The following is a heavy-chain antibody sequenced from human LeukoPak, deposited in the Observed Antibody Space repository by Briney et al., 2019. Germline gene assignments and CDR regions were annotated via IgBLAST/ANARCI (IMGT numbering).Heavy chain of an antibody. CDR2: IYYSGST. CDR3: ARLYDSSGYYYTAAFDI. Sequence: SETLSLTCTVSGGSISSYYWSWIRQPPGKGLEWIGYIYYSGSTNYNPSLKSRVTISVDTSKNQFSLKLSSVTAADTAVYYCARLYDSSGYYYTAAFDIWSQGTMVTVSS. V-gene: IGHV4-59*08. D-gene: IGHD3-22*01. J-gene: IGHJ3*02. CDR1: GGSISSYY.